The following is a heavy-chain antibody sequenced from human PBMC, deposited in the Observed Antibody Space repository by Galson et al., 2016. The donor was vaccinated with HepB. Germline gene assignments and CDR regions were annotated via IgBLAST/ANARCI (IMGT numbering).Heavy chain of an antibody. V-gene: IGHV3-23*01. CDR3: ARDDDYVWGTYRYTRTVPQYYLDY. Sequence: SLRLSCAASGFTFSGYAMTWVRQAPGKGLEWVSAISGSGGTTYYADSVKGRFTISRDNSKNTLYLQMNSLRAEDTAVYYCARDDDYVWGTYRYTRTVPQYYLDYWGQGTLVTVSS. J-gene: IGHJ4*02. D-gene: IGHD3-16*02. CDR2: ISGSGGTT. CDR1: GFTFSGYA.